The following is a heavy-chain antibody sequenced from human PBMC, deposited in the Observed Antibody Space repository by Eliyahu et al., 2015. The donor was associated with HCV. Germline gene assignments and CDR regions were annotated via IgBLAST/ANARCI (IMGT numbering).Heavy chain of an antibody. Sequence: WVRQAPGKGLEWVSSISSSSSYIYYADSVKGRFTISRDNAKNSLYLQMNSLRAEDTAVYYCARAEIYGYYFDYWGQGTLVTVSS. V-gene: IGHV3-21*01. CDR3: ARAEIYGYYFDY. J-gene: IGHJ4*02. CDR2: ISSSSSYI. D-gene: IGHD4-17*01.